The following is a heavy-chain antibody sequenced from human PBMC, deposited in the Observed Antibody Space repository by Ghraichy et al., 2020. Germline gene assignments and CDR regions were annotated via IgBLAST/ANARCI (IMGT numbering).Heavy chain of an antibody. CDR3: ARDRYSYGGPFDY. Sequence: GESLNISCAASGFTFSSYGMHWVRQAPGKGLEWVAVIWYDGSNKYYADSVKGRFTISRDNSKNTLYLQMNSLRAEDTAVYYCARDRYSYGGPFDYWGQGTLVTVSS. V-gene: IGHV3-33*01. CDR2: IWYDGSNK. J-gene: IGHJ4*02. CDR1: GFTFSSYG. D-gene: IGHD5-18*01.